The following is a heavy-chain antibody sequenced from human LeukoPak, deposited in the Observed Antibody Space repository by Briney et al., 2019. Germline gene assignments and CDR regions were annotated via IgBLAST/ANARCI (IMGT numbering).Heavy chain of an antibody. J-gene: IGHJ4*02. V-gene: IGHV3-21*01. Sequence: GGSLGLSCAASGFTFSSYSMNWVRQAPGKGLEWVSSISSSSSYIYYADSVKGRFTISRDNAKNSLYLRMNSLRAEDTAVYYCARDSCGGDCRDYWGQGTLVTVSS. CDR2: ISSSSSYI. CDR1: GFTFSSYS. D-gene: IGHD2-21*01. CDR3: ARDSCGGDCRDY.